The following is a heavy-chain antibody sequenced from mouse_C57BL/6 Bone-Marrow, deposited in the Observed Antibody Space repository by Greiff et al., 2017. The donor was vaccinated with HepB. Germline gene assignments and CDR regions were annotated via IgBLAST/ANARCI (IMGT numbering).Heavy chain of an antibody. CDR3: TSRGSNTRNAMDY. V-gene: IGHV1-5*01. CDR2: IYPGNSDT. Sequence: VQLQQSGTVLARPGASVKMSCKTSGYTFTSYWMHWVKQRPGQGLEWIGAIYPGNSDTSYNQKFKGKAKLTAVTSASTAYMELSSLTNEDSAVYYCTSRGSNTRNAMDYWGQGTSVTVSS. J-gene: IGHJ4*01. D-gene: IGHD2-5*01. CDR1: GYTFTSYW.